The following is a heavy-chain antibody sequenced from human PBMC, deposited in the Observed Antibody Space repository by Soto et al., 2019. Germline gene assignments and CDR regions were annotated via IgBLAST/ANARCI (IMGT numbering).Heavy chain of an antibody. Sequence: QVQIQQWGAGPLRPLETLSLTCDVSAGSFSGYYWAWIRQPPGKGLEWIGEINDRGSINYNPSLKSRVSISLDTSKNHYSLNLRSVTAADTAVYYCARESHDILTGPPWVWYFDLWGRGTLVTVSS. V-gene: IGHV4-34*02. CDR3: ARESHDILTGPPWVWYFDL. D-gene: IGHD3-9*01. CDR2: INDRGSI. CDR1: AGSFSGYY. J-gene: IGHJ2*01.